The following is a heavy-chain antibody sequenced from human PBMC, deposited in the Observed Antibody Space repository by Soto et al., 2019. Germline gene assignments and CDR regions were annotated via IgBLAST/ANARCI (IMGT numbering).Heavy chain of an antibody. J-gene: IGHJ2*01. CDR2: ISAYNGDT. CDR3: ARGISYGDYSDWYFDL. Sequence: ASVKVSCKASGYTFTSYGISWVRQAPGQGLEWMGWISAYNGDTNYAQRLQGRVTMTTDTSTSTAYMGLRSLRSDDTAVYYCARGISYGDYSDWYFDLWGRGTLVTVSS. CDR1: GYTFTSYG. D-gene: IGHD4-17*01. V-gene: IGHV1-18*04.